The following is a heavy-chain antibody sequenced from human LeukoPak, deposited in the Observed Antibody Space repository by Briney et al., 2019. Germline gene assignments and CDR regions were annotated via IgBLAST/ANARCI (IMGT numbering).Heavy chain of an antibody. CDR1: GFTFSSYA. D-gene: IGHD2-2*01. J-gene: IGHJ4*02. CDR3: AKDHCSSTRCYYFDY. V-gene: IGHV3-7*01. Sequence: QPWGSLRLSCAASGFTFSSYAMSWVRQAPGKGLEWVANIKQDGSEKYYVDSVKGRFTISRDNSLYLQMNSLRAEDTAVYYCAKDHCSSTRCYYFDYWGPGTLVTVYS. CDR2: IKQDGSEK.